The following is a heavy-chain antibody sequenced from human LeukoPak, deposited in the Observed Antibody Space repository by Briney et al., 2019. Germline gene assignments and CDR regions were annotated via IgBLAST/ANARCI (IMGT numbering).Heavy chain of an antibody. CDR3: ARQRSRYYYYYMDV. Sequence: TSETLSLTCTGSGGSISSSSYYWGWIRQPPGKGLEWIGSIYYSGSTYYNPSLKSRVTISVDTSKNQFSLKLSSVTAADTAVYYCARQRSRYYYYYMDVWGKGTTVTVSS. J-gene: IGHJ6*03. CDR1: GGSISSSSYY. V-gene: IGHV4-39*01. CDR2: IYYSGST. D-gene: IGHD4-17*01.